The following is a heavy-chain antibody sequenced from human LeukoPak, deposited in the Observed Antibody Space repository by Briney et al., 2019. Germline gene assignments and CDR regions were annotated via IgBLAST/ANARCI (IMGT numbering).Heavy chain of an antibody. D-gene: IGHD5-18*01. Sequence: HPGGSLRLSCAASGFTFSSYWMSWVRQAPGKGLEWVSAISGSGGSTYYADSVKGRFTISRDNSKNTLYLQMNSLRAEDTAVYYCAKDIYEYSYGYGSPFDYWGQGTLVTVSS. CDR1: GFTFSSYW. V-gene: IGHV3-23*01. CDR2: ISGSGGST. J-gene: IGHJ4*02. CDR3: AKDIYEYSYGYGSPFDY.